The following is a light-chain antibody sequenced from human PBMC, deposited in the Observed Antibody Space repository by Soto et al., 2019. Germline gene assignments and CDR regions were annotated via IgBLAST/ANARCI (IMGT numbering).Light chain of an antibody. CDR2: GAF. CDR1: QTMFSN. CDR3: PQYQDWPWT. J-gene: IGKJ1*01. Sequence: EIVMTQSPGTLSVSPGDRATLSCRASQTMFSNLAWYQQKPGQAPRLLIYGAFTSAIGIPGRFSGSGSGTEFTLTISSLQSEDFAVYSCPQYQDWPWTFGQGTKVEVQ. V-gene: IGKV3-15*01.